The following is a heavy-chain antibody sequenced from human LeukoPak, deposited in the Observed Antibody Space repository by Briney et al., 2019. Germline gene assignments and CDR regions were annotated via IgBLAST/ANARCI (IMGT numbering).Heavy chain of an antibody. CDR1: GYTCTGYY. D-gene: IGHD6-19*01. V-gene: IGHV1-2*02. CDR3: ASLGGIAVAGTGKYYLDY. J-gene: IGHJ4*02. CDR2: INPNSGGT. Sequence: AASVKVSCKASGYTCTGYYMHWVRQAPGQGLEWMGWINPNSGGTNYAQKFQGRVTMTRDTSISTAYMELSRLRSDDTAVYYCASLGGIAVAGTGKYYLDYWGQGTLVTVSS.